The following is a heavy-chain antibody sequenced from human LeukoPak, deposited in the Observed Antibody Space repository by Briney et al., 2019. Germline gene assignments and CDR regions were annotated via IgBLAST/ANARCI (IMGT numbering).Heavy chain of an antibody. Sequence: SETLSLTCTVSGYSISSGHYWAWIRQSPEKGLEWIASMFHSGSTYYNPSLKSRVTTSADTSKNELSLKLSSVTAADTAVYYCARAGTNLGDYGYWGQGTLVTVSS. J-gene: IGHJ4*02. D-gene: IGHD4-17*01. V-gene: IGHV4-38-2*02. CDR2: MFHSGST. CDR1: GYSISSGHY. CDR3: ARAGTNLGDYGY.